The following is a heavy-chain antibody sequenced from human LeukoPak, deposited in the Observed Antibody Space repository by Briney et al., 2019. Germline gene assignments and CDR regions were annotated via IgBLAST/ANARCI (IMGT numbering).Heavy chain of an antibody. J-gene: IGHJ6*02. CDR1: GYRFTSYW. Sequence: RGESLKISCKGSGYRFTSYWIGWVRQMPGKGLEWMGITITGDSDTTYSPSFKGQVTISANNSTNNAYLQWSSLKASDTAMYYCARLASYYYYSGMDVWGQGTTVTVCS. CDR2: TITGDSDT. V-gene: IGHV5-51*01. CDR3: ARLASYYYYSGMDV.